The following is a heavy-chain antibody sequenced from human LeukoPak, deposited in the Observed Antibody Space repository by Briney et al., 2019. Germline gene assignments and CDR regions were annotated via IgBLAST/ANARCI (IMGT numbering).Heavy chain of an antibody. CDR1: GYTFTGYY. CDR3: ARVGSPGTATWVY. V-gene: IGHV1-2*02. D-gene: IGHD1-26*01. Sequence: ASVKVSCKASGYTFTGYYLHWVRLAPGQGLEWMGWINANSGGTDYPQKFQGRVTLTRDTSINTAYMELSRLRSDDTAVYYCARVGSPGTATWVYWGQGTLITVPS. CDR2: INANSGGT. J-gene: IGHJ4*02.